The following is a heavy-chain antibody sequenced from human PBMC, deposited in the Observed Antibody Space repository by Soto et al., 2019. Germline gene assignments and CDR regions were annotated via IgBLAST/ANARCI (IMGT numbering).Heavy chain of an antibody. CDR2: IIPTLGVP. J-gene: IGHJ4*02. V-gene: IGHV1-69*02. Sequence: QVQLVQSGAEVKYPGSSVKVSCKASGGSFSSYTLSWVRQAPGQGLEWMGRIIPTLGVPNYAHKFQDRVTTTADNSTSTAYKELSSLTSDDTAVYYYASSGSIGRRHGIDCWGQGTLVTVSS. CDR3: ASSGSIGRRHGIDC. D-gene: IGHD2-15*01. CDR1: GGSFSSYT.